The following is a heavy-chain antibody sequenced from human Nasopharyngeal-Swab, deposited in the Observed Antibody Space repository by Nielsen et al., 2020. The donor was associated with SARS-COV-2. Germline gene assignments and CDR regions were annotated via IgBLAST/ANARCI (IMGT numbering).Heavy chain of an antibody. Sequence: GESLKLSCAASGFTFSSYAMHWVRQAPGKGLEWVAVISYDGRNEYHADSVKGRCTISRDNSKKTLYLHMNSLSAEDTAVYYCARGDYGDYAGMGVDYWGQGTLVTVSS. V-gene: IGHV3-30*04. J-gene: IGHJ4*02. CDR1: GFTFSSYA. D-gene: IGHD4-17*01. CDR2: ISYDGRNE. CDR3: ARGDYGDYAGMGVDY.